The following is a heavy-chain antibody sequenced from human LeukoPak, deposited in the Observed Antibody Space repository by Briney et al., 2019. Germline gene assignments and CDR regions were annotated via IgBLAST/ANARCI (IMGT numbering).Heavy chain of an antibody. CDR3: ARGANQLLNMDV. CDR1: GASISSGGYY. CDR2: IYYSGST. V-gene: IGHV4-31*03. Sequence: SETLSLTCTVSGASISSGGYYWSWIRQHPGKGLEWIGYIYYSGSTYYNPSLKSRVTISVDTSKNQFSLKLSSVTAADTAVYYCARGANQLLNMDVWGQGTTVTVSS. D-gene: IGHD2-2*01. J-gene: IGHJ6*02.